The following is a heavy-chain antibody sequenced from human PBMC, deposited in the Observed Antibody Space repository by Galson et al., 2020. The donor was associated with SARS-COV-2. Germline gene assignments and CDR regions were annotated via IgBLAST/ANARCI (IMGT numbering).Heavy chain of an antibody. D-gene: IGHD3-3*01. J-gene: IGHJ3*02. CDR3: AIQRMEAFDI. Sequence: ETSETLSLTCTVSGGSISNYYMSWIRQPPGKGLEWIAYIYHSGSTAYNPSLKSRVTISVDTSKNQFSLKLRSVTAADTAVYYCAIQRMEAFDIWGQGTMVTVSS. CDR2: IYHSGST. V-gene: IGHV4-59*08. CDR1: GGSISNYY.